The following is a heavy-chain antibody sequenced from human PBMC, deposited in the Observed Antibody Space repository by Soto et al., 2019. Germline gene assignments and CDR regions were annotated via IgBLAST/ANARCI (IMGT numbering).Heavy chain of an antibody. J-gene: IGHJ4*02. D-gene: IGHD3-10*01. CDR2: ISGSGGST. CDR1: GFTFSSYA. CDR3: AKRCITMLRAPGDYFDY. V-gene: IGHV3-23*01. Sequence: GGSLRLSCAASGFTFSSYAMSWVRQAPGKGLEWVSAISGSGGSTYYAYSVKGRFTISRDNSKNTLYMQMNSLRAEDTAVYYCAKRCITMLRAPGDYFDYGGQGTLVTVYS.